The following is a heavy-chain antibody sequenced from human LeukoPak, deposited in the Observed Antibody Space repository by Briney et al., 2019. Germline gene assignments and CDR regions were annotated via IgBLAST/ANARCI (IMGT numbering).Heavy chain of an antibody. CDR3: AKELGCCTSTSCPFDY. CDR2: ISYDGSNK. V-gene: IGHV3-30*18. D-gene: IGHD2-2*01. CDR1: GFTFSGYG. J-gene: IGHJ4*02. Sequence: GRSLRLSCAASGFTFSGYGMHWVRQAPGKGLEWVAVISYDGSNKYHADSVKGRFTISRDNSKNTLYLQMNSLRANDTSVYYCAKELGCCTSTSCPFDYWGQGTLVTVSS.